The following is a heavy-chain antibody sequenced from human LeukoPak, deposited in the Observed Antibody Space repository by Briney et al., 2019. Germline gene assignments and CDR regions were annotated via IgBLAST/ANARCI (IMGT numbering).Heavy chain of an antibody. J-gene: IGHJ4*02. CDR1: GYTFTSYG. D-gene: IGHD6-13*01. Sequence: ASVKVSCKASGYTFTSYGISWVRQAPGQGLEWMGWISAYNGNTNYAQKLQGRVTMTTDTSTSTAYMELRSLRSDDTAVYYCARDSRWYSSSWYWDYWGQGTLVTVPS. CDR2: ISAYNGNT. V-gene: IGHV1-18*01. CDR3: ARDSRWYSSSWYWDY.